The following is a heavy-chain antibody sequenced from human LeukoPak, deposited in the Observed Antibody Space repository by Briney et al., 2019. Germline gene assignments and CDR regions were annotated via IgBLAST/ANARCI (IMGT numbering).Heavy chain of an antibody. CDR1: GGSISSSHW. Sequence: SGTLSLTCAVSGGSISSSHWWSWVRQPPGKGLEWIGKIYHHGSTYYNPSLKSRVTISVDKSKNQFSLKLSSVTAADTAVYYCARTVVPAAQDYYMDVWGKGTTVTVSS. CDR2: IYHHGST. D-gene: IGHD2-2*01. CDR3: ARTVVPAAQDYYMDV. V-gene: IGHV4-4*02. J-gene: IGHJ6*03.